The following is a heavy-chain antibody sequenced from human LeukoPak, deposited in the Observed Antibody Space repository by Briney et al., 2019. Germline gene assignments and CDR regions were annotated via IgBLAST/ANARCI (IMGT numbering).Heavy chain of an antibody. V-gene: IGHV3-74*01. Sequence: GGSLRLSCAASGFTFSNYFMHWVHHTPGKGLVWVSRISSDGSSTSYADSVKGRFTISRDNAKNTLYLQMNSLRAEDTAVYYCARISIVVKDDCWGQGTLVTVSS. CDR2: ISSDGSST. CDR3: ARISIVVKDDC. CDR1: GFTFSNYF. J-gene: IGHJ4*02. D-gene: IGHD3-22*01.